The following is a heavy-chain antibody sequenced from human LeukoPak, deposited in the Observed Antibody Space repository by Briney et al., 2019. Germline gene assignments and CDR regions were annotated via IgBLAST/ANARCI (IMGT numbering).Heavy chain of an antibody. V-gene: IGHV1-2*02. CDR3: ARLRGGYDSADY. D-gene: IGHD5-12*01. CDR1: GYKFTDYS. CDR2: IHPESGGT. J-gene: IGHJ4*02. Sequence: ASVKVSCKASGYKFTDYSMHWVRQAPGRGPEWMGWIHPESGGTNSAPEFQGRVTMTRDTSISTVYMELSRLGSDDTAVHYCARLRGGYDSADYWGQGTLVTVSS.